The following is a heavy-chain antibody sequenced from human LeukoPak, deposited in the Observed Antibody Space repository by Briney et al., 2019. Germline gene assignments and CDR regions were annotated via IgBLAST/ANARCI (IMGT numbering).Heavy chain of an antibody. J-gene: IGHJ5*02. CDR2: IKQDGSEN. D-gene: IGHD3-10*01. CDR3: ARPLMCYFGSETYDWFDP. Sequence: GGSLTLSRVPSGFTFTTYWMGWVRQAPGKGLEWVASIKQDGSENYYVDSVKGRFTISRDNAKNPMYLQVDSLQAEGTGMYFCARPLMCYFGSETYDWFDPWGQGTLVTVSS. V-gene: IGHV3-7*01. CDR1: GFTFTTYW.